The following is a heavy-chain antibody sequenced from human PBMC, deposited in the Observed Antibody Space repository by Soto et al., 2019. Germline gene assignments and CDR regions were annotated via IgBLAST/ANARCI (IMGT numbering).Heavy chain of an antibody. J-gene: IGHJ1*01. CDR3: ARSPDYYSEYFQE. CDR2: VNYSGST. CDR1: GGSVSSDY. V-gene: IGHV4-59*02. Sequence: SETLSLTCSVSGGSVSSDYWNWIRQPPGKGLEWIGYVNYSGSTNYNPSLNGRVTISKDTSRNQFSLRLTSVSAADTAVYYCARSPDYYSEYFQEWGQGTLVTVSS. D-gene: IGHD1-26*01.